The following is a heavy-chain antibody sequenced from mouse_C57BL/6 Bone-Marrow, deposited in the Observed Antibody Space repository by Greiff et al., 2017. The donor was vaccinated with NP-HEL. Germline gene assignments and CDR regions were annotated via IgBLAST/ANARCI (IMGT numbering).Heavy chain of an antibody. CDR1: GYAFSSSW. V-gene: IGHV1-82*01. J-gene: IGHJ2*01. D-gene: IGHD5-1-1*01. Sequence: QVQLQHSGPELVKPGASVKISCKASGYAFSSSWMNWVKQRPGKGLEWIGRIYPGDGDTNYNGKFKGKATLTADKSSSTAYMQLSSLTSEDSAVYFCARIPGVDYWGQGTTLTVSS. CDR3: ARIPGVDY. CDR2: IYPGDGDT.